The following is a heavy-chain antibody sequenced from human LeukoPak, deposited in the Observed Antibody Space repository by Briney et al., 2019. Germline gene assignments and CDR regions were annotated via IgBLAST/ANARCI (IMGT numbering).Heavy chain of an antibody. Sequence: WASVKVSCKASGGTFSSYAISWVRQAPGQGLEWMGWISAYNGNTNYAQKLQGRVTMTTDTSTSTAYMELRSLRSDDTAVYYCARGRTGTNLHYYYGMDVWGQGTTVTVSS. J-gene: IGHJ6*02. CDR1: GGTFSSYA. D-gene: IGHD1-7*01. CDR3: ARGRTGTNLHYYYGMDV. V-gene: IGHV1-18*01. CDR2: ISAYNGNT.